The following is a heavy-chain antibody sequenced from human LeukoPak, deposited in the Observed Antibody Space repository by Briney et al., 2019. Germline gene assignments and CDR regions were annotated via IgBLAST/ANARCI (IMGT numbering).Heavy chain of an antibody. CDR2: IIPIFGTA. V-gene: IGHV1-69*13. CDR3: ARELGIRTSRSRYCGGDCYSYYFDY. Sequence: ASVKVSCKASGGTFSSYAISWVRQAPGQGLEWMGGIIPIFGTANYAQKFQGRVTITADESTSIAYMELSSLRSEDTAVYYCARELGIRTSRSRYCGGDCYSYYFDYWGQGTLVTVSS. J-gene: IGHJ4*02. CDR1: GGTFSSYA. D-gene: IGHD2-21*01.